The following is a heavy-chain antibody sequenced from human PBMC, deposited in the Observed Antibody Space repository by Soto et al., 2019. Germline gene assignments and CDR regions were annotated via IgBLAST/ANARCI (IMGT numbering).Heavy chain of an antibody. CDR1: GIPVSSNY. D-gene: IGHD3-10*01. Sequence: EVQLVESAGGLVQPGGSLRLSCVASGIPVSSNYMTWVRQAPGKGLEWVSVLHSGGDTYYANSVKGRFTISRHDSTNTLFLQMNSLTAEDTAVYYCARDGPYYYASRMDVWGQGTTVTVSS. J-gene: IGHJ6*02. V-gene: IGHV3-53*04. CDR2: LHSGGDT. CDR3: ARDGPYYYASRMDV.